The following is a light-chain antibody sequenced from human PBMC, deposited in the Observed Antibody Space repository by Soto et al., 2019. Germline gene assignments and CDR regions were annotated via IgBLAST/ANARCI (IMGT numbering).Light chain of an antibody. CDR1: QSVYSS. Sequence: ETVMTQSPATLSVSPGERATLSCRASQSVYSSLAWYQQKHGQAPRLLIYGASTRATGIPARFSGSGSGTEFTLTISRLQSGDFAVYYCQQYNNWPPWTFGQGTKVEIK. J-gene: IGKJ1*01. CDR2: GAS. V-gene: IGKV3-15*01. CDR3: QQYNNWPPWT.